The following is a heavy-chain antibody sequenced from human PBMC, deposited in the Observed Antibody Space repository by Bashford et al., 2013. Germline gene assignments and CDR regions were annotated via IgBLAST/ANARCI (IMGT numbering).Heavy chain of an antibody. J-gene: IGHJ4*02. CDR2: IWYDGSNK. V-gene: IGHV3-33*01. CDR3: VRGELVTSMIMFDY. Sequence: FSFRDHGMHWVRQAPGKGLEWVAVIWYDGSNKNYVDSVKGRFTISRDNSENMLYLQMNSLRGEDTAVYYCVRGELVTSMIMFDYWGQGVLVTVSS. D-gene: IGHD4-17*01. CDR1: FSFRDHG.